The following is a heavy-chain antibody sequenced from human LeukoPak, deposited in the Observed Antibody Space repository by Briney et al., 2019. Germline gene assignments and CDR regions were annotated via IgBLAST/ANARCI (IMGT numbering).Heavy chain of an antibody. D-gene: IGHD3-16*01. V-gene: IGHV3-7*01. Sequence: GRSLRLSCAASGFPFDRYWMSWVRLAPGKGLEWVANIKHDGSEKTFVDSVKGRFTISRDNAENSLYLQMNSLRAEDTAVYYCARQPIYEAYFDFWGPGTLVTVSS. CDR2: IKHDGSEK. CDR3: ARQPIYEAYFDF. CDR1: GFPFDRYW. J-gene: IGHJ4*02.